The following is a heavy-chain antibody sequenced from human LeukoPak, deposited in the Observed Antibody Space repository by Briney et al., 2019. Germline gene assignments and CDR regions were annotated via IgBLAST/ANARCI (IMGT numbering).Heavy chain of an antibody. V-gene: IGHV3-7*01. CDR1: GFTFSSYW. J-gene: IGHJ4*02. CDR2: IKQGGSEK. CDR3: ARLQYSFLYGSGSSGVDY. D-gene: IGHD3-10*01. Sequence: AGGSLRLSCAASGFTFSSYWMSWVRQAPGKGLEWVANIKQGGSEKYYVDSVKGRFTISRDNAKNSLYLQMNRLRAEDTDVYYCARLQYSFLYGSGSSGVDYWGQGTLVTVGS.